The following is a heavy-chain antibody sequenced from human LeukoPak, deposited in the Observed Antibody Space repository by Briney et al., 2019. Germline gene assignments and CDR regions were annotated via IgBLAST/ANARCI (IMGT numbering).Heavy chain of an antibody. CDR3: ARASGPFDY. J-gene: IGHJ4*02. CDR2: IWNDGSNK. D-gene: IGHD3-10*01. V-gene: IGHV3-33*01. Sequence: GRSLRLSCAASGFTFSTCGMHWVRQAPGKGLECVAVIWNDGSNKYYADSVKGRFTISRDNSKNTLYLQMNSLRAEDTAVYSCARASGPFDYWGQGTLVTVSS. CDR1: GFTFSTCG.